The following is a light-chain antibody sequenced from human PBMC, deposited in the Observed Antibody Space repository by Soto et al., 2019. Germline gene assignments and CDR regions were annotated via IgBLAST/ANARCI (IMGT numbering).Light chain of an antibody. CDR1: QSISSW. CDR3: QQYNSFWT. Sequence: DIQMTQSPSTLSATAGDRVTMTCRASQSISSWLAWYQQKPGKAPKLLIYDASNLESGVPSRFSGSGSGTEFTLTISSLQPDDFATYYCQQYNSFWTFGQGTKVDIK. CDR2: DAS. V-gene: IGKV1-5*01. J-gene: IGKJ1*01.